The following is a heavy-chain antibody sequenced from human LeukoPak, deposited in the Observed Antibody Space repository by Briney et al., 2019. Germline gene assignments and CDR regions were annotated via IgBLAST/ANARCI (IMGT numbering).Heavy chain of an antibody. CDR3: AKDLSPESNRLSPFDY. CDR1: GFTFSNAW. V-gene: IGHV3-23*01. Sequence: PGGSLRLSCAASGFTFSNAWMSWVRQAPGKGLEWVSTITGSGGTTKYADSVKGRFTISRDNSKNTLDLQMNSLRAEDTAIFYCAKDLSPESNRLSPFDYWGQGTLVTVSS. J-gene: IGHJ4*02. CDR2: ITGSGGTT. D-gene: IGHD3-16*02.